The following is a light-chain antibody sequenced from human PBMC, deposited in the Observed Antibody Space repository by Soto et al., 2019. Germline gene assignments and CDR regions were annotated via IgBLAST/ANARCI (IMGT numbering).Light chain of an antibody. CDR2: GAS. V-gene: IGKV3-20*01. Sequence: EIVLTQSPGTLSLSPGERATLSCRASQSVTSDYLAWYQQRPGQAPSLLIYGASSRATGTPDRITGSGSGTDFTLTISRLEPEDFAVYYCQQYGSSRRTFGQGTKVDIK. CDR1: QSVTSDY. CDR3: QQYGSSRRT. J-gene: IGKJ1*01.